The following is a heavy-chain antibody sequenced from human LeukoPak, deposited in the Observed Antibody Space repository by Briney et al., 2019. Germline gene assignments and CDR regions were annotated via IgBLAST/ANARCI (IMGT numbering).Heavy chain of an antibody. CDR3: ARWGYSYGYDY. CDR1: GGSISSGSYY. Sequence: SETLSLTCTVSGGSISSGSYYWSWIRQPAGKGLEWIGRIYKSGSTNYNPSLKSRVTISVDTSKNQFSLKLSSVTAADTAVYYCARWGYSYGYDYWGQGTLVTVSS. V-gene: IGHV4-61*02. D-gene: IGHD5-18*01. J-gene: IGHJ4*02. CDR2: IYKSGST.